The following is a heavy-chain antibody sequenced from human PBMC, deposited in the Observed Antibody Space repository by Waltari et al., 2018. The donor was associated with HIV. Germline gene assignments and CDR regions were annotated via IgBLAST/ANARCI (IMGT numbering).Heavy chain of an antibody. V-gene: IGHV3-30*18. D-gene: IGHD4-17*01. CDR1: GLRLCTDA. CDR2: MSSDGNKR. Sequence: QVKVVESGGAVVRPGRSLRLPCVGPGLRLCTDAIHWVRQAPGKGLEWVAVMSSDGNKRHYAGAVKGRFTISRDNSKDTLYLEMDSLRIEDTALYYCVNDFYGGNSRWDYFEHWGQGTLVTVSS. CDR3: VNDFYGGNSRWDYFEH. J-gene: IGHJ4*02.